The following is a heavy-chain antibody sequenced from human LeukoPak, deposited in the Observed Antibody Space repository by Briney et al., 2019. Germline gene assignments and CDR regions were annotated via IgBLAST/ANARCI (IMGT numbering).Heavy chain of an antibody. J-gene: IGHJ4*02. CDR3: ASPGIAAAGNYFDY. CDR1: GGTFSSYA. Sequence: GASVKVSCKASGGTFSSYAISWVRQAPGQGLEWTGRIIPIFGIANYAQKFQGRVTITADKSTSTAYMELSSLRSEDTAVYYCASPGIAAAGNYFDYWGQGTLVTVSS. D-gene: IGHD6-13*01. V-gene: IGHV1-69*04. CDR2: IIPIFGIA.